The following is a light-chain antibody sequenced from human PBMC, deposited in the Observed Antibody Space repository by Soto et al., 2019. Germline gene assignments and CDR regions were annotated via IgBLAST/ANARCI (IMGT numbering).Light chain of an antibody. J-gene: IGKJ1*01. CDR2: KAS. Sequence: DIQMTQSPSTPSASVGDRVTITCRASQSIGSWLAWYQQKPGKAPKLLIYKASGLETGVPSRFSGSGSGTEFTLTISSLQPDDFATYYCQQYNSNSWTFGQGTKVDIK. CDR3: QQYNSNSWT. CDR1: QSIGSW. V-gene: IGKV1-5*03.